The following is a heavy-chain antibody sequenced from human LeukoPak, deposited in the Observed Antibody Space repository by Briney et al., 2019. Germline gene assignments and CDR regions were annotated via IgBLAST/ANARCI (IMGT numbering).Heavy chain of an antibody. CDR1: AFTFRSFG. J-gene: IGHJ4*02. CDR2: ISSDGGNV. Sequence: GGSLRLSCAASAFTFRSFGMQWVRQAPGKGLEWVAFISSDGGNVYYADSVNGRFSISRDNFKATLYLQMNSLRPEDTAVYYCAKGQQGHMWLDNWGQGSLVIVSS. V-gene: IGHV3-30*18. CDR3: AKGQQGHMWLDN. D-gene: IGHD6-13*01.